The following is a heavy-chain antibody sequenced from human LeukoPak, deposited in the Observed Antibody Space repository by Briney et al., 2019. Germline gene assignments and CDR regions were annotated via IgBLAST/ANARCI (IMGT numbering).Heavy chain of an antibody. V-gene: IGHV4-59*01. Sequence: SETLSLTWTVSGGSIGGYYWMWIRRPPGKGLEWIGYVHYSGSTHYNPSLQSRVTISVDTSKNQFSLKVSSVTAADTAVYFCAREIPGAGDFDYWGQGALVTVSS. CDR2: VHYSGST. D-gene: IGHD6-13*01. CDR3: AREIPGAGDFDY. J-gene: IGHJ4*02. CDR1: GGSIGGYY.